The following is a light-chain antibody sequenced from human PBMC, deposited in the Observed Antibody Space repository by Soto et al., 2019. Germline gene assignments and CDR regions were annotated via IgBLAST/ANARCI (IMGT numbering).Light chain of an antibody. J-gene: IGKJ1*01. CDR1: QNINNY. V-gene: IGKV1-33*01. Sequence: DIQMTQSPSSLSASLGDRVTITCQASQNINNYLNCYQQKPGRAPKLLIYDASNLEAGVPSRFRGSGSGTDFTFTISRLQPEDIATYYCQQYENLPTFGQGTKVDIK. CDR2: DAS. CDR3: QQYENLPT.